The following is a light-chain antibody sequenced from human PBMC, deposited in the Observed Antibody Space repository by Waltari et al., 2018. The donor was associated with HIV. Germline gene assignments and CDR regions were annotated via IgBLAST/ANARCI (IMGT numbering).Light chain of an antibody. CDR1: SSHVGGYNY. CDR3: NSYTGTRKM. CDR2: ENM. J-gene: IGLJ3*02. V-gene: IGLV2-11*01. Sequence: QSALTQPRSVSGSPGQSVTISCTGTSSHVGGYNYVSWYQQHPGKVPKLIIYENMKRPSGVPDRFSGSKSGDTASLTVSGLQAEDEADYYCNSYTGTRKMFGGGTKLTVL.